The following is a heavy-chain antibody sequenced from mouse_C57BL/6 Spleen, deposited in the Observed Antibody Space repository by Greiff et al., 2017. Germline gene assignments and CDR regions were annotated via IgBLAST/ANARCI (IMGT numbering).Heavy chain of an antibody. Sequence: QVQLQQSGAELVKPGASVKISCKASGYAFSSYWMNWVKQRPGKGLEWIGQIYPGDGDTNYNGKFKGKATLTADKSSSTAYRQLSSLTSEDSAVYFWARSHYYGSSLWFAYWGQGTLVTVSA. CDR3: ARSHYYGSSLWFAY. CDR1: GYAFSSYW. CDR2: IYPGDGDT. V-gene: IGHV1-80*01. J-gene: IGHJ3*01. D-gene: IGHD1-1*01.